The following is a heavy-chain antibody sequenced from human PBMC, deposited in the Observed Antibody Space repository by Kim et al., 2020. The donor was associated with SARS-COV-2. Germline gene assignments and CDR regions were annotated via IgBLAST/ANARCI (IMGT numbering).Heavy chain of an antibody. Sequence: SETLSLTCTVSGGSISSSSYYWGWIRQPPGKGLEWIGSIYYSGSTYYNPSLKSRVTLSVDTSKNQFSLKLSSVTAADTAVYYCARLRPEHQTYYYYGMDVWGQGTTVTVSS. CDR2: IYYSGST. CDR3: ARLRPEHQTYYYYGMDV. CDR1: GGSISSSSYY. D-gene: IGHD1-26*01. V-gene: IGHV4-39*01. J-gene: IGHJ6*02.